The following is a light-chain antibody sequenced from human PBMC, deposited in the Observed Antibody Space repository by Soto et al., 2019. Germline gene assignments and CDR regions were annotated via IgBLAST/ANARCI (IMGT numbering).Light chain of an antibody. Sequence: AIRMTQSPSSFYGSTGDRVTITCRASQGISSYLAWYQQKPGKAPKLLISAASTLQSGVPSRFSGSGSGTDFTLTVSGLQSEDSATYYCQHYYTYPWTFGQGTKVEIK. CDR1: QGISSY. J-gene: IGKJ1*01. CDR2: AAS. CDR3: QHYYTYPWT. V-gene: IGKV1-8*01.